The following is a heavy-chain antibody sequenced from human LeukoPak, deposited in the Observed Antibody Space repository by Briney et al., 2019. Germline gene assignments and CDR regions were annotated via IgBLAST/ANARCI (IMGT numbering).Heavy chain of an antibody. V-gene: IGHV1-24*01. D-gene: IGHD6-13*01. CDR3: ATTPPVGYSSSWYGEYYFDY. CDR1: GYTLTELS. Sequence: ASLKVSCKVSGYTLTELSMHWVRQAPGKGLEWMGGFDPEDGETIYAQKFQGRVTMTEDTSTDTAYMELSSLRSEDTAVYYCATTPPVGYSSSWYGEYYFDYWGQGTLVTVSS. J-gene: IGHJ4*02. CDR2: FDPEDGET.